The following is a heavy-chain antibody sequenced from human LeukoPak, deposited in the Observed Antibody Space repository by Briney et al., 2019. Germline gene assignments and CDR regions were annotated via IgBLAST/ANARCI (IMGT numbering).Heavy chain of an antibody. CDR2: MNPNSGNT. Sequence: ASVKVSCKAYGYTFTSYDINWVRQATGQGLEWMGWMNPNSGNTVYTQRFQGRVTMTRNTYTSTAYMELSNLRSEDTAVYYCARGRARYGMDVWGQGTTVTVSS. CDR1: GYTFTSYD. V-gene: IGHV1-8*01. J-gene: IGHJ6*02. CDR3: ARGRARYGMDV.